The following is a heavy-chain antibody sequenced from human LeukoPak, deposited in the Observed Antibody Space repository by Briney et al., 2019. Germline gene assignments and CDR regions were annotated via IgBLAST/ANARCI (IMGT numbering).Heavy chain of an antibody. CDR2: IKQDGSER. D-gene: IGHD4-23*01. V-gene: IGHV3-7*01. Sequence: GGSLRLSCAASGFTFSNYWMTWVRQAPGKGLEWVANIKQDGSERFYVDSAKGRFTISRDNAKNSLYLQMNSPRAEDTAVYYCAREDTVAGDAFDIWGQGTMVTVSS. CDR1: GFTFSNYW. CDR3: AREDTVAGDAFDI. J-gene: IGHJ3*02.